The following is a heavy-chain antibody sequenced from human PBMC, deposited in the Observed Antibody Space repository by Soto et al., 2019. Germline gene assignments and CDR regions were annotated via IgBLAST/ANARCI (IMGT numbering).Heavy chain of an antibody. J-gene: IGHJ3*02. D-gene: IGHD1-1*01. V-gene: IGHV4-59*08. CDR1: GGSISSYY. CDR3: ARHGRWHDLDI. Sequence: QVQLQESGPGLVKPSETLSLTCTVSGGSISSYYWSWIRQPPGKGLEWIGYIYYSGSTNYNPSLKXXVTISVDTSKNRFSLKLSSVTAADTAVYYCARHGRWHDLDIWGQGTMVTVSS. CDR2: IYYSGST.